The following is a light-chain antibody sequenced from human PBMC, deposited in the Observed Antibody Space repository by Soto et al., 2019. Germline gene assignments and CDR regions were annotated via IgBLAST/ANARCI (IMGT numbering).Light chain of an antibody. J-gene: IGLJ1*01. CDR3: NSYTSTSARV. CDR2: EVT. V-gene: IGLV2-14*01. Sequence: QSVLTQPASVSGSPGHSTTTSCIGTSSDVGAYNFASWYQHRPGRAPKLIIYEVTNRPSGVSNRFSGSKSGNTASLRISDLQSEDEADYYCNSYTSTSARVFGTGTKLTVL. CDR1: SSDVGAYNF.